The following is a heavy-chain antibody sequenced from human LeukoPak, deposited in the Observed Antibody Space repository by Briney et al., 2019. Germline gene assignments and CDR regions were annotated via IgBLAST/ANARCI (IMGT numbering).Heavy chain of an antibody. CDR1: GGSISSSSYY. CDR2: IYYSGST. D-gene: IGHD3-10*01. J-gene: IGHJ4*02. Sequence: SETLSLTCTVSGGSISSSSYYWGWIRRPPGKGLEWIGSIYYSGSTYCNPSLKSRVTISVDTSKNQLSLKLSSVTAADTAVYYCARVRKVWFGELLRRRYYFDYWGQGTLVTVSS. CDR3: ARVRKVWFGELLRRRYYFDY. V-gene: IGHV4-39*07.